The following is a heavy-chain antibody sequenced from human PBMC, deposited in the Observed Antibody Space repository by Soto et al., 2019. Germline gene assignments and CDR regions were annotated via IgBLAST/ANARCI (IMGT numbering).Heavy chain of an antibody. Sequence: EASVKVSCKASGGTFSSYAISWVRQAPGQGLEWMGGIIPIFGTANYAQKFQGRVTITADESTSTAYMELSSLRSEDTAVYYCARDGDHDYGAFYYYGMDVWGQGTTVTVSS. V-gene: IGHV1-69*13. CDR3: ARDGDHDYGAFYYYGMDV. J-gene: IGHJ6*02. CDR1: GGTFSSYA. D-gene: IGHD4-17*01. CDR2: IIPIFGTA.